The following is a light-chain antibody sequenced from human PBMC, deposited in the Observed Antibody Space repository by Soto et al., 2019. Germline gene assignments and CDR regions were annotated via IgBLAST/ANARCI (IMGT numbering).Light chain of an antibody. J-gene: IGLJ1*01. V-gene: IGLV2-14*01. CDR2: EVS. CDR3: SSYTSSSTLEDV. Sequence: QSALTQPASVSGSPGQSITISCTGTSSDVGGYNYASWYQQHPGKAPKLMIYEVSNRPSGVSNRFSGSKSGNTASLTISGLQAEDEADYYCSSYTSSSTLEDVFGTGTKVTVL. CDR1: SSDVGGYNY.